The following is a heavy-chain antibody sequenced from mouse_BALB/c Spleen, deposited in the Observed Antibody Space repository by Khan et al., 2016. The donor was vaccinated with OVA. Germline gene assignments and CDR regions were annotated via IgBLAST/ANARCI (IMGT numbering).Heavy chain of an antibody. CDR2: ISSGGDFT. CDR1: GFTFSAYG. CDR3: ARHLTGSFAY. J-gene: IGHJ3*01. V-gene: IGHV5-6*01. Sequence: EVMLVESGGDLVKPGGSLKLSCAASGFTFSAYGMSWVRQTPDRRLEWVATISSGGDFTYYPDSVKGRFTLSRDNAKNTLYLQMSSLKSEDTAMYYCARHLTGSFAYWGQGTLVTVSA. D-gene: IGHD4-1*01.